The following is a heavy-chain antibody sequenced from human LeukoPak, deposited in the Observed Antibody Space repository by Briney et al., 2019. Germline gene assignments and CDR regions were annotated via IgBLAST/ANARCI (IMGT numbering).Heavy chain of an antibody. CDR2: INWNGGST. V-gene: IGHV3-20*04. Sequence: GGSLRLSCAASGFTFITYAMSWVRQAPGKGLEWVSGINWNGGSTGYADSVKGRFTISRDNAKNSLYLQMNSLRAEDTAFYYCARGRGVVVFTPPGYWGQGTLVTVSS. CDR1: GFTFITYA. J-gene: IGHJ4*02. CDR3: ARGRGVVVFTPPGY. D-gene: IGHD3-22*01.